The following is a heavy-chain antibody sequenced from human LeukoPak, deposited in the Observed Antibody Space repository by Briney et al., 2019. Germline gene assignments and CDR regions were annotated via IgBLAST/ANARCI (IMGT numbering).Heavy chain of an antibody. V-gene: IGHV4-61*02. Sequence: PSETLSLTCTVSGGSLSSGSYYCNWIRQPAGTGLEWIGRIYSSGSTNYNPSLKSRVTISVDTSKNQFSLKLSSVTAADTAVYYCARVILSPAAGHYFDYWGQGTLVTVSS. J-gene: IGHJ4*02. CDR3: ARVILSPAAGHYFDY. CDR2: IYSSGST. D-gene: IGHD6-13*01. CDR1: GGSLSSGSYY.